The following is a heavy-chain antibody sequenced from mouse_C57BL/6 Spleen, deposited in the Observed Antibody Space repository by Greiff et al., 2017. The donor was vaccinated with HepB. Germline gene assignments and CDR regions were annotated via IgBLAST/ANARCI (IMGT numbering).Heavy chain of an antibody. Sequence: DVKLQESGPELVKPGASVKISCKASGYSFTGYYMNWVKQSPEKSLEWIGEINPSTGGTTYNQKFKAKATLTVDKSSSTAYMQLKSLTSEDSAVYYCARKARGHDGGVDYWGQGTTLTVSS. J-gene: IGHJ2*01. D-gene: IGHD2-2*01. CDR2: INPSTGGT. CDR3: ARKARGHDGGVDY. V-gene: IGHV1-42*01. CDR1: GYSFTGYY.